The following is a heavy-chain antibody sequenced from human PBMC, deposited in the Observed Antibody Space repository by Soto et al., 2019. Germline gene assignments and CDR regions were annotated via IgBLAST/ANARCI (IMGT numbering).Heavy chain of an antibody. CDR1: GFTFSNAW. J-gene: IGHJ5*02. CDR2: IKSKTDGGTT. CDR3: TTDLGYCSSTSCYLAENWFDP. D-gene: IGHD2-2*03. Sequence: GGSLRLSCAASGFTFSNAWMSWVRQAPGKGLEWVGRIKSKTDGGTTDYAAPVKGRFTISRDDSKNTLYLQMNSLKTEDTAVYYCTTDLGYCSSTSCYLAENWFDPWGQGTLVTVSS. V-gene: IGHV3-15*01.